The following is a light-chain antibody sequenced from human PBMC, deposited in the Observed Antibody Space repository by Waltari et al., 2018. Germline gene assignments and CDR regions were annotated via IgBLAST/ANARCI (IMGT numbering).Light chain of an antibody. V-gene: IGLV1-40*01. CDR1: SRNIGARHD. Sequence: QSGLTQPPSVSGAPGQRATIPCTGSSRNIGARHDVHWYHVLPGTAPKLLISGNSNRPSGVPDRFSGSKSGTSASLAITGLQAEDEADYYCQSYDSSLSGSLFGGGTKLTVL. J-gene: IGLJ2*01. CDR3: QSYDSSLSGSL. CDR2: GNS.